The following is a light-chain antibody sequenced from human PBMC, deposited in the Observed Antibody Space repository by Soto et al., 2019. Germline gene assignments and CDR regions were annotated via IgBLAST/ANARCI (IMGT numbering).Light chain of an antibody. CDR3: QHSYSTPPA. J-gene: IGKJ1*01. CDR1: QSISSY. V-gene: IGKV1-39*01. Sequence: DIHMTQYPSSLSASVGDRVTITCRASQSISSYLNWYQQKPGKAPKLLIYAASSLQSGVPSRFSGSGSGTDFTLTISSLQPEDFATYYCQHSYSTPPAFGQGSKV. CDR2: AAS.